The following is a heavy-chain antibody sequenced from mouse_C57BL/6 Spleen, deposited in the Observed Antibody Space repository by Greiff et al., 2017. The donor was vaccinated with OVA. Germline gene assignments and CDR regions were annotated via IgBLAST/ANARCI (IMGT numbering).Heavy chain of an antibody. Sequence: QVQLQQSGAELVRPGASVTLSCKASGYTFTDYEMHWVKQTPVHGLEWIGAIDPETGGTAYNQKFKGKAILTADKSSSTAYMELRSLTSEDSAVYYCTSGTTVVATNFDVWGTGTTVTVSS. V-gene: IGHV1-15*01. CDR3: TSGTTVVATNFDV. J-gene: IGHJ1*03. D-gene: IGHD1-1*01. CDR1: GYTFTDYE. CDR2: IDPETGGT.